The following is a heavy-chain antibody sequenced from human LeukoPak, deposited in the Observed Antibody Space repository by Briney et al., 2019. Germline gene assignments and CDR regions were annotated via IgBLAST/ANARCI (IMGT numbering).Heavy chain of an antibody. CDR2: ISGGGST. J-gene: IGHJ4*02. V-gene: IGHV3-23*01. D-gene: IGHD1-26*01. Sequence: GGSLRLSCAASGFTFTSYSMNWVRKAPGKGLEWVSTISGGGSTYYADSVKGRFTISRDNSKNTLYLQVNSLRAEDTAVYYCAKGGKWDVTPFDYWGQGTLVTVSS. CDR3: AKGGKWDVTPFDY. CDR1: GFTFTSYS.